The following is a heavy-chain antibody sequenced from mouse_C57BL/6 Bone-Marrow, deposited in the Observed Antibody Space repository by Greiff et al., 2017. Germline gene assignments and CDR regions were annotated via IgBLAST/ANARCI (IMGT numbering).Heavy chain of an antibody. CDR1: GYAFTNYL. J-gene: IGHJ1*03. Sequence: QVQLQQSGAELVRPGTSVKVSCKASGYAFTNYLIEWVKQRPGQGLEWIGVINPGSGGTNYNEKFQGKATLTADKSSSTAYMQLSSLTSEDSAVYFCARWLQWYFDVWGTGTTVTVSS. V-gene: IGHV1-54*01. CDR3: ARWLQWYFDV. CDR2: INPGSGGT. D-gene: IGHD2-2*01.